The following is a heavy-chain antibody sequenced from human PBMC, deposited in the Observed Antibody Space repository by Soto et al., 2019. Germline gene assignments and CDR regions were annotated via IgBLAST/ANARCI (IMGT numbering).Heavy chain of an antibody. D-gene: IGHD3-3*01. J-gene: IGHJ6*02. CDR3: TKRRNVLRFLEWSSGMEV. Sequence: MRLSCAASGFTFSNYGMHWVRQAPGKGLEWVAFISDDGSNKYYADSMKGRFTLSRDNSRRTLYLQMSSLRVEDTAVYYCTKRRNVLRFLEWSSGMEVWGQGTTVTVSS. V-gene: IGHV3-30*18. CDR1: GFTFSNYG. CDR2: ISDDGSNK.